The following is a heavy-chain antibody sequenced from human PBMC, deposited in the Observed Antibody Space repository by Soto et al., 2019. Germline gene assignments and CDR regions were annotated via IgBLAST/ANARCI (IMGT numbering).Heavy chain of an antibody. CDR3: ARGGNVGVVPAAIPYYYYYGMDV. CDR2: IYYSGST. CDR1: GCTMSSWY. V-gene: IGHV4-59*07. Sequence: NHTDTLYLTCPVSGCTMSSWYWGWIRPPPGTGLEWIGYIYYSGSTNYTPSLKSRVTISVDTSKNQFSLKLSSVTAADTAVYYCARGGNVGVVPAAIPYYYYYGMDVWGQGTTVTGSS. D-gene: IGHD2-2*01. J-gene: IGHJ6*02.